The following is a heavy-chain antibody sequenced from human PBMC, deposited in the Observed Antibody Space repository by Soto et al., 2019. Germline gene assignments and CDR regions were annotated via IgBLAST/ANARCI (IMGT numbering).Heavy chain of an antibody. D-gene: IGHD3-22*01. CDR1: GGTFSSYA. V-gene: IGHV1-69*01. Sequence: QVQLVQSGAEVKKPGSSVKVSCKASGGTFSSYAISWVRQAPGQGLEWMGGIIPIFGTANYAQKFQGRVTITADESTSTAYMDLSSLRSEDTVVYYCARRARGYYDSSGYYYFDDWGQGTLVTVSS. J-gene: IGHJ4*02. CDR3: ARRARGYYDSSGYYYFDD. CDR2: IIPIFGTA.